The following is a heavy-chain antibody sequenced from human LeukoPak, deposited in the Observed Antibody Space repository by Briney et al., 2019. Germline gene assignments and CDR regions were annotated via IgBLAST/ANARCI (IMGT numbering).Heavy chain of an antibody. CDR1: GFTFNTYS. V-gene: IGHV3-21*01. CDR2: ISGSTSYI. D-gene: IGHD3-10*01. J-gene: IGHJ4*02. CDR3: ARVSGSYYKGHFDY. Sequence: PGGSLRLSCAASGFTFNTYSMSWVRQAPGKGLEWVSYISGSTSYIYYADSVKGRFTISRDNAKNALYLHMNSLSAEDTAVYYCARVSGSYYKGHFDYWGQGTLVTVSS.